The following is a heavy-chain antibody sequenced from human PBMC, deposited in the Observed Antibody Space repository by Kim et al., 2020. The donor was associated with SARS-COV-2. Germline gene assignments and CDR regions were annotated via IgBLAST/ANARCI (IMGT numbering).Heavy chain of an antibody. D-gene: IGHD3-22*01. Sequence: ASVKVSCKASGYTFTGYYMHWVRQAPGQGLEWMGWINPNSGGTNYAQKFQGRVTMTRDTSISTAYMELSRLRSDDTAVYYCASVYDSSGYYFPAVHAFDIWGQGTMVTVSS. J-gene: IGHJ3*02. CDR2: INPNSGGT. CDR3: ASVYDSSGYYFPAVHAFDI. V-gene: IGHV1-2*02. CDR1: GYTFTGYY.